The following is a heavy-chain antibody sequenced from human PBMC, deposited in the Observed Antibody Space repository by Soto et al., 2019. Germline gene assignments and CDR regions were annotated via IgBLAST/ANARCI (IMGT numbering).Heavy chain of an antibody. Sequence: SVKVSCKASGGTFSSYAISWVRQAPGQGLEWMGGIIPIFGTANYAQKFQGRVTITADESTSTAYMELSSLRSEDTAVYYCATVLRFLEWPRGFDPWGQGTLVTVSS. D-gene: IGHD3-3*01. J-gene: IGHJ5*02. CDR1: GGTFSSYA. CDR3: ATVLRFLEWPRGFDP. CDR2: IIPIFGTA. V-gene: IGHV1-69*13.